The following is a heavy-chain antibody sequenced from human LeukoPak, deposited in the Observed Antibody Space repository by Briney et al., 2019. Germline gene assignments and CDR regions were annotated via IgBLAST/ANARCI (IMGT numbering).Heavy chain of an antibody. CDR1: GFTFSSYW. J-gene: IGHJ4*02. V-gene: IGHV3-7*01. CDR2: IKQDGSEK. CDR3: AKSAVLWFGESHFDY. D-gene: IGHD3-10*01. Sequence: GGSLRLSCAASGFTFSSYWMSWVRQAPGKGLEWVANIKQDGSEKYYADSVKGRFTISRDNSKNTLYLQMNSLRAEDTAVYYCAKSAVLWFGESHFDYWGQGTLVTVSS.